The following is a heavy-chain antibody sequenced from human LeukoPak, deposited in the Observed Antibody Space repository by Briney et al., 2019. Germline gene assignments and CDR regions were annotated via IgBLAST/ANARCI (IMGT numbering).Heavy chain of an antibody. CDR2: IIPVFGTA. D-gene: IGHD1-1*01. J-gene: IGHJ4*02. CDR3: ARARQYWKYYFDY. V-gene: IGHV1-69*05. Sequence: ASVKVSCKASGGTFSSYAISWVRQAPGQGLEWMGGIIPVFGTANYAQKFQGRVTITTDESTSTAYMELSSLRSEDTAVYYCARARQYWKYYFDYWGQGTLVTVSS. CDR1: GGTFSSYA.